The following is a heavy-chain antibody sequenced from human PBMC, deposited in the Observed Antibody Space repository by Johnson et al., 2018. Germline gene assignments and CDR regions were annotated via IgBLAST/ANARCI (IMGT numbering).Heavy chain of an antibody. V-gene: IGHV3-64*07. CDR1: GFTFSTYA. D-gene: IGHD1-14*01. J-gene: IGHJ3*02. Sequence: VQLVQSGGGVVQPGGSLRLSCAASGFTFSTYAMHWVRQAPGKGLQYVSAISGNGAYTFYADSVKGRFSISRDNSKNTLYLQMGSLRAEDMAVYYCARGGIKGPLDVYDIWGQGTMVTVS. CDR3: ARGGIKGPLDVYDI. CDR2: ISGNGAYT.